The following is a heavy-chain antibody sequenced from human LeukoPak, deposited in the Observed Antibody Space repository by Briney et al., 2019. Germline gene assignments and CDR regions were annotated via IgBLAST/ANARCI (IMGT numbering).Heavy chain of an antibody. D-gene: IGHD3-22*01. J-gene: IGHJ3*02. CDR1: GYTFTSYG. CDR3: ARFGSSGYYYGLPQGPVGAFDI. CDR2: ISAYNGNT. V-gene: IGHV1-18*01. Sequence: AASVKVSCKASGYTFTSYGISWVRQAPGQGLEWMGWISAYNGNTNYAQKLLGRVTMTTDTSTSTAYMELRSLRSDDTAVYYCARFGSSGYYYGLPQGPVGAFDIWGQGTMVTVSS.